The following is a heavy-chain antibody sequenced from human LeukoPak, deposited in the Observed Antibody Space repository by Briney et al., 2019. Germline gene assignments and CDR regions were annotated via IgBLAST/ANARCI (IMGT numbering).Heavy chain of an antibody. Sequence: GGSLRLSCAASGFTFSSYAMSWVRQAPGKGLEWVSGVSRDGHQTEYADSVKGRFTISRDNSKNTLSLQMSSLRPEDTAVYYCVKLPYSDTSAYYVDYWGQGTLVTVSS. CDR2: VSRDGHQT. J-gene: IGHJ4*02. D-gene: IGHD3-22*01. V-gene: IGHV3-23*01. CDR1: GFTFSSYA. CDR3: VKLPYSDTSAYYVDY.